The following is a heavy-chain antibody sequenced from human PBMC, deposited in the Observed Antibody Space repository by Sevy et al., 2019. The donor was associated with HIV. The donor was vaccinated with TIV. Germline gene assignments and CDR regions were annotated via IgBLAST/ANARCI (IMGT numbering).Heavy chain of an antibody. V-gene: IGHV3-30-3*01. CDR2: ISYDGSKK. Sequence: GGSLRLSCAASGLTFSSYAIHWVRQAPGKGLEWVAMISYDGSKKYYADSVKGRFTISRDNPKTTRCLQMNSLTAEDTAVYYCARDQHDYAGNVRTGWFDPWGQGTLVTVSS. D-gene: IGHD4-17*01. CDR1: GLTFSSYA. CDR3: ARDQHDYAGNVRTGWFDP. J-gene: IGHJ5*02.